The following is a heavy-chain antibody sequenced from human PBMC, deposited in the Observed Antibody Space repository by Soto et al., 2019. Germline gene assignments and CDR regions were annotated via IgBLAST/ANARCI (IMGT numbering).Heavy chain of an antibody. D-gene: IGHD4-17*01. V-gene: IGHV3-33*01. J-gene: IGHJ4*02. CDR2: ILDDGSDQ. CDR1: GFTFSRYG. Sequence: QVQLVESGGGVVQPGRSLRLSCAASGFTFSRYGMHWVRQAPGKGLEWVAVILDDGSDQNYADSVKGRFTISRDNSKNRLYLQMNSLRAEDTAVYYCARDDDYGDNGFEYWGQGTLVTVSS. CDR3: ARDDDYGDNGFEY.